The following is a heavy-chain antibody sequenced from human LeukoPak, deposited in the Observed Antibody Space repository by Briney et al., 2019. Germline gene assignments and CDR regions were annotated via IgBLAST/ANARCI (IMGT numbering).Heavy chain of an antibody. V-gene: IGHV3-21*01. Sequence: GGSLRLSCAASGFTFSSYSMNWVRQAPGKGLEWVSSISSSSSYIYYADSVKGRFTISRDNAKSSLYLQMNSLRAEDTAVYYCARWLAQQYYYYGMDVWGQGTTVTVSS. CDR1: GFTFSSYS. CDR2: ISSSSSYI. J-gene: IGHJ6*02. D-gene: IGHD6-19*01. CDR3: ARWLAQQYYYYGMDV.